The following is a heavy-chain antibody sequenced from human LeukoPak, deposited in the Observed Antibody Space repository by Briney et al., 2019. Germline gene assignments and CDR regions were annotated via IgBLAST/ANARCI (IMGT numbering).Heavy chain of an antibody. CDR3: AREGYYDSSGYYHHDAFDI. D-gene: IGHD3-22*01. Sequence: SETLSLTCTVSAGSISSYYWSWIRQPAGKGLEWIGCIYTSGSTNYNPSFKSRVTMSVDTSKNQFSLKLSSVTAADTAVYYCAREGYYDSSGYYHHDAFDIWGQGTMVTVSS. CDR1: AGSISSYY. J-gene: IGHJ3*02. CDR2: IYTSGST. V-gene: IGHV4-4*07.